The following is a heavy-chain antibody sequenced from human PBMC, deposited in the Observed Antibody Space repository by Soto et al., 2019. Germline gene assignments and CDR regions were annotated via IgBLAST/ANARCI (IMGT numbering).Heavy chain of an antibody. D-gene: IGHD5-18*01. CDR3: ARGPYSYDAFDI. CDR1: GGTFSSYA. Sequence: SVKVSCKASGGTFSSYAISWVRQAPGQGLEWMGGIIPIFGTANYAQKFQGRVTITADKSTSTAYMELSSLRSEDTAVYYCARGPYSYDAFDIWGQGTMVTVSS. J-gene: IGHJ3*02. V-gene: IGHV1-69*06. CDR2: IIPIFGTA.